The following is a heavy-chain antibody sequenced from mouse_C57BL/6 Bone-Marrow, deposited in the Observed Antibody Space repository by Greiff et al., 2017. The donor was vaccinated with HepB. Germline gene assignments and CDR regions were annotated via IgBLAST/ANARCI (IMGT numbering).Heavy chain of an antibody. CDR1: GFTFRSYA. CDR3: TRDFYYYGSSCAMDY. CDR2: ISSGGDYI. J-gene: IGHJ4*01. D-gene: IGHD1-1*01. Sequence: EVKLMESGAGLVKPGGSLKLSCAASGFTFRSYAMSWVRQTPEKRLEWVAYISSGGDYIYYADTVKGRFTISRDNARNTLYLQMSSLKSEDTAMYYCTRDFYYYGSSCAMDYWGQGTSVTVSS. V-gene: IGHV5-9-1*02.